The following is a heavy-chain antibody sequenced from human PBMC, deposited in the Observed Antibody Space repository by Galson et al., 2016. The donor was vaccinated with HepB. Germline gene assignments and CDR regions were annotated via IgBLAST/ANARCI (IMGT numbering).Heavy chain of an antibody. CDR1: GYTFINYG. CDR3: AREGGTGDLYFDY. V-gene: IGHV1-18*01. CDR2: ISAYNGNT. Sequence: VKVSCKASGYTFINYGITWMRQAPGQGLEWMGWISAYNGNTNYAQKYQGRVTMTRDTSTGTVYMELRSLRSDDTAVYYCAREGGTGDLYFDYWGQGTLVTVSS. D-gene: IGHD7-27*01. J-gene: IGHJ4*02.